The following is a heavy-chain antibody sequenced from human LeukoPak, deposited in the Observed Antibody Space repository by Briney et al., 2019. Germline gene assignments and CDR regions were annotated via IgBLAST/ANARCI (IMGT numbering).Heavy chain of an antibody. J-gene: IGHJ4*02. Sequence: GGSLRLSCAASGFTFSSYWMSWVRQAPGKGLEWVANIKQDGSEINYVDSVKGRFTISRDNSKNTLYLQMNSLRAEDTAVYYCARLLGSYFDYWGQGTLVTVSS. CDR2: IKQDGSEI. V-gene: IGHV3-7*01. CDR1: GFTFSSYW. D-gene: IGHD7-27*01. CDR3: ARLLGSYFDY.